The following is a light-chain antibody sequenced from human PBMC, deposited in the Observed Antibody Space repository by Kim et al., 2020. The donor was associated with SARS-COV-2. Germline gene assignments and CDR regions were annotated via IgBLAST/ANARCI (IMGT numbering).Light chain of an antibody. Sequence: YDVHWYQQLPGTAPKLFISRNTDRPSGGPDRFSDSRSGTAASLAITGLQAEDEADYYCQSYDNRLNTYVFGSGTKVTVL. CDR1: YD. V-gene: IGLV1-40*01. CDR2: RNT. CDR3: QSYDNRLNTYV. J-gene: IGLJ1*01.